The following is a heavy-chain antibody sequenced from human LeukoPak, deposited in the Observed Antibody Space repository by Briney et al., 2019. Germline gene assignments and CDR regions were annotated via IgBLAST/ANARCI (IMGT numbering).Heavy chain of an antibody. CDR1: GFTFSSYS. Sequence: PGGSLRLSCAASGFTFSSYSMNWVRQAPGKGLEWVGRIKSKTDGGTTDYAAPVKGRFTISRDDSKNTLYLQMNSLKTEDTAVYYCTTSRPYSSSGWVSRDYWGQGTLVTVSS. D-gene: IGHD6-13*01. CDR2: IKSKTDGGTT. V-gene: IGHV3-15*01. J-gene: IGHJ4*02. CDR3: TTSRPYSSSGWVSRDY.